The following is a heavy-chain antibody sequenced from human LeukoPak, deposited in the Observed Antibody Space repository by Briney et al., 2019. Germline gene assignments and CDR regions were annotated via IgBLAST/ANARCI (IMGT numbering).Heavy chain of an antibody. CDR3: ATVIRFLEWFPDY. V-gene: IGHV1-69*05. J-gene: IGHJ4*02. CDR1: GGTFSSYA. D-gene: IGHD3-3*01. CDR2: IIPIFGTA. Sequence: ASVKVSCKASGGTFSSYAISWVRQAPGQGLEWMGRIIPIFGTANYAQKFQGRVTITTDESTSTAYMELSSLRSEDTAVYYCATVIRFLEWFPDYWGQGTLVTVSS.